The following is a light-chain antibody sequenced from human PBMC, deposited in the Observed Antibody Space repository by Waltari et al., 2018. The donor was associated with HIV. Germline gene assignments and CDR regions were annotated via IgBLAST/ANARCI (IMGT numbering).Light chain of an antibody. CDR2: AAS. CDR1: QSISTY. V-gene: IGKV1-39*01. Sequence: DIQMTQSPSSLSASVGDRVTITCRASQSISTYLNGYQQKLRKAPNLLISAASSLQSGVPSRFSGSGSWTDFTLTISSLQPEDFATYYCQQSYSTPFTFGPGTKVDIK. CDR3: QQSYSTPFT. J-gene: IGKJ3*01.